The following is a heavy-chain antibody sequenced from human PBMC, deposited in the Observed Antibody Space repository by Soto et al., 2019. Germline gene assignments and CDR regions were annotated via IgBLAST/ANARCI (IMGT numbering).Heavy chain of an antibody. D-gene: IGHD1-26*01. J-gene: IGHJ5*01. CDR3: ARVWVSGSYVGWFDS. V-gene: IGHV1-18*01. CDR1: GYTFDSYV. Sequence: ASVKVSCKASGYTFDSYVISWVRQAPGQGLEWMGWISSYNDNTKYAQKLQGRVTMTTDTSTSTAYMDLRSLRSDDTAVYYCARVWVSGSYVGWFDSWGQGTLVTVSS. CDR2: ISSYNDNT.